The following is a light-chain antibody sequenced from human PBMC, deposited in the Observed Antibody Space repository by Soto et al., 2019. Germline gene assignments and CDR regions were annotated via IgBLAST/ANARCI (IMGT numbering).Light chain of an antibody. V-gene: IGKV1-39*01. J-gene: IGKJ1*01. CDR3: QQCYTTPT. CDR2: GTS. Sequence: QLTQSPSSLSASIGDRVTIACRASQTMFINLNWYQHKPGRVPKLLISGTSNLQFGVPSRFSGSGYGTDFTLTIRGLQLEDFTTYYCQQCYTTPTFGQGTKVEI. CDR1: QTMFIN.